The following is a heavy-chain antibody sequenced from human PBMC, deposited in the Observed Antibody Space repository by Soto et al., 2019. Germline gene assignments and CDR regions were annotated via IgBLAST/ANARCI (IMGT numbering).Heavy chain of an antibody. V-gene: IGHV1-3*01. J-gene: IGHJ6*03. CDR3: ARNGVVRGGSYYYYYMDV. D-gene: IGHD1-26*01. Sequence: ASVKFSCKASGYTFTSYAMHWVRQAPGQRLEWMGWINAGNGNTKYSQKFQGRVTITRDTSASTAYMELSSLRSEDTAVYYCARNGVVRGGSYYYYYMDVWGKGTTVTVSS. CDR1: GYTFTSYA. CDR2: INAGNGNT.